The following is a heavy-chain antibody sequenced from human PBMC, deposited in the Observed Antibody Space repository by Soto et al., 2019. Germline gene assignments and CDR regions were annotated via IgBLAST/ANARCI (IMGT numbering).Heavy chain of an antibody. CDR3: ARDQMVPSKRLDY. V-gene: IGHV1-3*01. J-gene: IGHJ4*02. Sequence: ASVKVSCKASGYTFTSYAMHWVRQAPGQRLEWMGWINAGNGNTKYSQKFQGRVTITRDTSASTAYMELRSLRSDDTAVYYCARDQMVPSKRLDYWGQGTLVTVSS. CDR2: INAGNGNT. D-gene: IGHD1-1*01. CDR1: GYTFTSYA.